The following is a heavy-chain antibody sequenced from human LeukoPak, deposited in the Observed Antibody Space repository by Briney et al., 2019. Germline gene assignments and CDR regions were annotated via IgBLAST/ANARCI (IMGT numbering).Heavy chain of an antibody. Sequence: SETLSLTCTVSGASISSYYWSWIRQPPGKGLEWIGYSTNYNPSLKSRVTISADTSKNQVSLTLSSVTAADTAVYYCARTAERWLPFDYWGQGTLVTVSS. CDR1: GASISSYY. J-gene: IGHJ4*02. CDR3: ARTAERWLPFDY. CDR2: ST. D-gene: IGHD5-24*01. V-gene: IGHV4-59*08.